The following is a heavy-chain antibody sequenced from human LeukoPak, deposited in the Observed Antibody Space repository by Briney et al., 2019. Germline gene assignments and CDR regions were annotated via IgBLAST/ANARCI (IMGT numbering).Heavy chain of an antibody. CDR1: GFSFSSYW. D-gene: IGHD6-19*01. Sequence: GGSLRLSCAASGFSFSSYWMHWVRQAPGKGLVWVSRISSDGSIINYADSVKGRFTISRGNAKNTLYLQMNSLRVEDTAVYYCARPAVAGLRAGGYDYWDQGTLVTVSS. J-gene: IGHJ4*02. V-gene: IGHV3-74*01. CDR3: ARPAVAGLRAGGYDY. CDR2: ISSDGSII.